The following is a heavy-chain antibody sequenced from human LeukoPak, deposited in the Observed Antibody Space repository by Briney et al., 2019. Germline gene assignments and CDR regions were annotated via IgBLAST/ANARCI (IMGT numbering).Heavy chain of an antibody. J-gene: IGHJ4*02. CDR1: GGSISSSNHW. Sequence: SETLSLTCTVSGGSISSSNHWWGWIRQPPGKGLEWIRSIYYSGSPSYSPSLKSRVTISVDTSKNQLSLKLSSVTAADTAVYYCARPSSSGNYYYWGQGTLVTVS. D-gene: IGHD1-26*01. CDR3: ARPSSSGNYYY. V-gene: IGHV4-39*01. CDR2: IYYSGSP.